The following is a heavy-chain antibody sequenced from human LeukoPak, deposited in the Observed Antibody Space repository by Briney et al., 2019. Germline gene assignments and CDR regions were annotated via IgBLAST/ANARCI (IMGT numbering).Heavy chain of an antibody. V-gene: IGHV1-69*05. CDR2: IIPIFGTA. CDR1: GGTFSSYA. J-gene: IGHJ4*02. D-gene: IGHD4-11*01. CDR3: ARGRGSMTTKGYYFDY. Sequence: GASVKVSCKASGGTFSSYAISWVRQAPGQGLEWMGGIIPIFGTANYAQKFQGRVTITTDESTSTAYMELSSLRSEDTAVYYCARGRGSMTTKGYYFDYWGQGTLDTVSS.